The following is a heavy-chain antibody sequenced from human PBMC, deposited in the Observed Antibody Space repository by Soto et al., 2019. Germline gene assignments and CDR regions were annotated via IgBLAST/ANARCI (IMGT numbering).Heavy chain of an antibody. CDR1: GGSISSYY. V-gene: IGHV4-59*01. J-gene: IGHJ4*02. Sequence: KTSETSLTCTVSGGSISSYYWSWIRQPPGKGLEWVGYIYYSGSTNYNPSLKSRVTISVDTSKNQFSLKLSSVTAADTAVYYCARGWGLWGQGTLVTVSS. CDR2: IYYSGST. CDR3: ARGWGL. D-gene: IGHD3-16*01.